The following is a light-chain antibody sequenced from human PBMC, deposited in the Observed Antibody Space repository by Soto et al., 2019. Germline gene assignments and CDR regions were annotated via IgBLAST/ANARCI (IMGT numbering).Light chain of an antibody. J-gene: IGLJ3*02. CDR3: SSYAGSNLWV. Sequence: QSALTQSPSASGSPGQSVTISCTGTSGDVGNYKYVSWYQQHPGKAPKLMIYEVSKRPSGVPDRFSGSKSGNTASLTVSGLQVEDEADYYCSSYAGSNLWVFGGGTKVTVL. V-gene: IGLV2-8*01. CDR2: EVS. CDR1: SGDVGNYKY.